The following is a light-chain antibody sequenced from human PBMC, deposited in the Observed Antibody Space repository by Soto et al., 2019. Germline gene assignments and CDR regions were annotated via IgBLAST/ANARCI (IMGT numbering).Light chain of an antibody. CDR2: AAS. J-gene: IGKJ4*01. CDR3: HKYTSAPR. CDR1: QCISNY. Sequence: DIQMSESRAAMCATEGERVTIGFRASQCISNYLAWYQQKPGKVPKLLIYAASTLQSGVPSRFSGSGSGTDFTLTISSLHPADVPTYYCHKYTSAPRFGVGTKVDIK. V-gene: IGKV1-27*01.